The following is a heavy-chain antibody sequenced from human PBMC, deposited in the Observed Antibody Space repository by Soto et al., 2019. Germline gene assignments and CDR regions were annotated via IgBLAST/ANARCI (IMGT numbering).Heavy chain of an antibody. V-gene: IGHV3-66*01. CDR1: GFTVSSNY. Sequence: PEGSLRLSCAASGFTVSSNYMSWVRQAPGKGLEWVSVIYSGGSTYYADSVKGRFTISRDNSKNTLYLQMNSLRAEDTAVYYCARITMARDPVQSYYFDYWGQGTLVTVSS. CDR3: ARITMARDPVQSYYFDY. J-gene: IGHJ4*02. CDR2: IYSGGST. D-gene: IGHD3-10*01.